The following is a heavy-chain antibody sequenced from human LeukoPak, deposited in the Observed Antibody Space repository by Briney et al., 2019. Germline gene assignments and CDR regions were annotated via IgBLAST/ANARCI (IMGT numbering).Heavy chain of an antibody. Sequence: GNTNYAQKFQGRVTMTRDTSISTAYMELSRLRSDDTAVYYCARGYIVVVPAAKDYYYMDVWGKGTTVTVSS. J-gene: IGHJ6*03. CDR3: ARGYIVVVPAAKDYYYMDV. CDR2: GNT. D-gene: IGHD2-2*01. V-gene: IGHV1-2*02.